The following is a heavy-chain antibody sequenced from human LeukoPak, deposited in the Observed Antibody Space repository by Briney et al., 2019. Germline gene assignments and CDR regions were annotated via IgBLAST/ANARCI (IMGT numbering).Heavy chain of an antibody. CDR1: GFTFANFE. CDR2: INKLGSTI. CDR3: ARDPRYPHYYYMDV. J-gene: IGHJ6*03. D-gene: IGHD2-2*01. Sequence: GGSLRLSCAASGFTFANFEMTWVPQAPGKGLERVSYINKLGSTIYYADSVKGRFTMSRDNAKNSLYLQMSSLRAEDTAVYYCARDPRYPHYYYMDVWGNGTTVTVSS. V-gene: IGHV3-48*03.